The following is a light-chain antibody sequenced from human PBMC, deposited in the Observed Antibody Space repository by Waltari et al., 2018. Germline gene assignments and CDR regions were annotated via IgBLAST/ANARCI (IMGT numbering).Light chain of an antibody. CDR2: STN. V-gene: IGLV8-61*01. J-gene: IGLJ3*02. CDR3: ALYLGSGFSWV. CDR1: SGSVSTSYF. Sequence: QTVVTQEPSFSVSPGGTVTLTCGLSSGSVSTSYFVSWYQQTPGQVPRALIYSTNTRSSGVPERFSGSILGNKAALTITGAQADDESDYYCALYLGSGFSWVFGGGTKLTVL.